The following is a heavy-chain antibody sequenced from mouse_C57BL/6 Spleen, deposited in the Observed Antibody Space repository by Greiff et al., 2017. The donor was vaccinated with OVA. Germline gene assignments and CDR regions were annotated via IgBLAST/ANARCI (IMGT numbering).Heavy chain of an antibody. J-gene: IGHJ3*01. D-gene: IGHD1-2*01. V-gene: IGHV1-53*01. CDR2: INPSNGGT. CDR1: GYTFTSYW. CDR3: ARDGGGITRPGTWFAY. Sequence: QVQLQQSGTELVKPGASVKLSCKASGYTFTSYWMHWVKQRPGQGLEWIGNINPSNGGTNYNEKFKSKATLTVDKSSSTAYMQLSSLTSEDSAVYYCARDGGGITRPGTWFAYWGQGTLVTVSA.